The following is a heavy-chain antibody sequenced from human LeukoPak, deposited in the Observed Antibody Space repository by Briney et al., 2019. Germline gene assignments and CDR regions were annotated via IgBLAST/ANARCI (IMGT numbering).Heavy chain of an antibody. CDR3: ARERKALAARSTYFDY. J-gene: IGHJ4*02. Sequence: GASVKVSCKASGYTFTGYYMHWVRQAPGQGLEWMGWINPNSGGTNYAQKFQGRVTMTRDTSTSTAYMELSRLRSDDTAVYYCARERKALAARSTYFDYWGQGTLVTVSS. CDR1: GYTFTGYY. D-gene: IGHD6-6*01. CDR2: INPNSGGT. V-gene: IGHV1-2*02.